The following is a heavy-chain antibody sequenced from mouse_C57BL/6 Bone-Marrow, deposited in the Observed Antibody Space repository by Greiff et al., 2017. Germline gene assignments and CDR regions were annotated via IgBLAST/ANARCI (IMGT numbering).Heavy chain of an antibody. CDR2: IRNKANNHAT. CDR1: GFTFSDAW. CDR3: TSYYGSSYAWFAY. Sequence: EVMLVESGGGLVQPGGSMKLSCAASGFTFSDAWMDWVRQSPEEGLEWVAEIRNKANNHATYYAESVKGRFTISRDASKSSVYLQMNSLRAEDTGIYYCTSYYGSSYAWFAYWGQGTLVTVSA. V-gene: IGHV6-6*01. D-gene: IGHD1-1*01. J-gene: IGHJ3*01.